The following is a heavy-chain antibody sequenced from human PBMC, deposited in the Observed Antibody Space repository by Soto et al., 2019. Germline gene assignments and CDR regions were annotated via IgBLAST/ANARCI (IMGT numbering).Heavy chain of an antibody. Sequence: QVQLQPSSPGLVTPSQALSLTCDISGDSVSSNSAGWNWLRQTPSRGLEWLGRTYYKSKWYYTYAASVKSRITVSPDTYKNQFSLQLTSVTPEDTAVYYCARGSWDDVSGHYYMDVWDKGTTVTVSS. J-gene: IGHJ6*03. CDR1: GDSVSSNSAG. CDR3: ARGSWDDVSGHYYMDV. V-gene: IGHV6-1*01. D-gene: IGHD1-1*01. CDR2: TYYKSKWYY.